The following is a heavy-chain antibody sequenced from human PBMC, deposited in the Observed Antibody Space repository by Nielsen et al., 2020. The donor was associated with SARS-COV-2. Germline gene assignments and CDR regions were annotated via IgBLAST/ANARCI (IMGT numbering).Heavy chain of an antibody. CDR3: ARDRYSSGWWDY. D-gene: IGHD6-19*01. CDR2: NNPSGGST. Sequence: ASVKVSCKASGYTFTSYYMHWVRQAPGQGLEWMGINNPSGGSTSYAQKFQGRVTMTRDTSTSTVYMGLSSLRSEDTAVYYCARDRYSSGWWDYWGQGTLVTVSS. CDR1: GYTFTSYY. V-gene: IGHV1-46*01. J-gene: IGHJ4*02.